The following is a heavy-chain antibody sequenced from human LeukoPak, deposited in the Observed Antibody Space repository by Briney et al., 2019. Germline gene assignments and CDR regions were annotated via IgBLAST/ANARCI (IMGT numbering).Heavy chain of an antibody. J-gene: IGHJ4*02. CDR1: GFTFSSYG. CDR3: ARGGAGDFWSGYWGTDY. CDR2: IWYDGSNK. D-gene: IGHD3-3*01. V-gene: IGHV3-33*01. Sequence: GGSLRLSCAASGFTFSSYGMHWVRQAPGKGLEWVAVIWYDGSNKYYADSVKGRFTISRDNSKNTLYLQMNSLRAEDTAVYYCARGGAGDFWSGYWGTDYWGQGTLVTVSS.